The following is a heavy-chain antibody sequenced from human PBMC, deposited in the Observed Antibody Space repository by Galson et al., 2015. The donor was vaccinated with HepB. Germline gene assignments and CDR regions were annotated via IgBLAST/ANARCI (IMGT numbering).Heavy chain of an antibody. CDR2: ISYDGSNK. J-gene: IGHJ5*02. CDR3: AKDHRLRIGDWFDP. Sequence: SLRLSCAASGFTFSSYGMNWVRQAPGKGLEWVAVISYDGSNKYYADSVKGRFTISRDNSKNTLYLQMNSLRAEDTAVYYCAKDHRLRIGDWFDPWGQGTLVTVSS. D-gene: IGHD5-12*01. CDR1: GFTFSSYG. V-gene: IGHV3-30*18.